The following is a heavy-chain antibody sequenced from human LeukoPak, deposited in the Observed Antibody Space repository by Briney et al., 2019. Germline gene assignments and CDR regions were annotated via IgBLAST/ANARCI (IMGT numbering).Heavy chain of an antibody. Sequence: QAGGSLILSCAASGFTISSNYMNWVRQAPGKGLEWVSVIYSGGTTYYADAVKGRFTISRDNSKNTLYLQMNSLRAEDTAVYYCATKRGYSYGLDYWGQGTLVTVSS. CDR1: GFTISSNY. J-gene: IGHJ4*02. D-gene: IGHD5-18*01. CDR3: ATKRGYSYGLDY. V-gene: IGHV3-53*01. CDR2: IYSGGTT.